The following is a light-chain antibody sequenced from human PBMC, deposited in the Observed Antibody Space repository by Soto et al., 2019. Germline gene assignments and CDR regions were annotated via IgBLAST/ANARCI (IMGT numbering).Light chain of an antibody. CDR1: QSVSLNY. CDR2: GTS. Sequence: EIVLTQSPGTLSLSPGETATLSCRASQSVSLNYLAWYQQKPGQAPRLLIYGTSSRATGIPDRFSGSGSATDITLIITRLEPEDFAVYYCQQYGNSPNTFGQGTKLEIK. J-gene: IGKJ2*01. V-gene: IGKV3-20*01. CDR3: QQYGNSPNT.